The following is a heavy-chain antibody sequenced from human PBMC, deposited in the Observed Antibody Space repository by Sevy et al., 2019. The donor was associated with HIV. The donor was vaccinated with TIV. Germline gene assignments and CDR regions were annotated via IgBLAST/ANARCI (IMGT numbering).Heavy chain of an antibody. CDR1: GFTVSSNY. J-gene: IGHJ5*02. V-gene: IGHV3-73*01. CDR2: IRSKANSYAT. CDR3: TRLPDCSSTSCYRIGNWFDP. D-gene: IGHD2-2*02. Sequence: GGSLRLSCAASGFTVSSNYMTWVRQASGKGLEWVGRIRSKANSYATAYAASVKGRFTISRDDSKNTAYLQMNSLKTEDTAVYYCTRLPDCSSTSCYRIGNWFDPWGQGTLVTVSS.